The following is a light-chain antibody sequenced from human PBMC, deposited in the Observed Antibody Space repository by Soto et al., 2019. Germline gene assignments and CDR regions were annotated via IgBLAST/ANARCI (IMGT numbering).Light chain of an antibody. CDR2: EVS. Sequence: QSVLTQPASVSGSPGQSITISCTGTSSDVGSYNLVSWYQQHPGKAPKLMIYEVSKWPSGASNRFSGSKSGNTASLTISGLQAEDEAEYYCCSYAGSSTVVFGTGTKVTVL. V-gene: IGLV2-23*02. CDR3: CSYAGSSTVV. J-gene: IGLJ1*01. CDR1: SSDVGSYNL.